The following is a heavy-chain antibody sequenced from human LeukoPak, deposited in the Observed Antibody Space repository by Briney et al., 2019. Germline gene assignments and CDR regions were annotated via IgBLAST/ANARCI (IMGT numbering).Heavy chain of an antibody. CDR1: GFTFSSYS. CDR2: ISSSSSTI. Sequence: PGGSLRLSCAASGFTFSSYSMNWDRQAPGKGLEWVSYISSSSSTIYYADSVKGRFTISRDNAKNSLYLQMNSLRAEDTAVYYCARVVRGKYYGMDVWGQGTTVTVSS. D-gene: IGHD3-10*01. CDR3: ARVVRGKYYGMDV. V-gene: IGHV3-48*04. J-gene: IGHJ6*02.